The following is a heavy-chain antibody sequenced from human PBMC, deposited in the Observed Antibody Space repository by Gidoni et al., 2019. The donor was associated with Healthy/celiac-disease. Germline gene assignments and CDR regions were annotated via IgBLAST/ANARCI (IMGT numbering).Heavy chain of an antibody. CDR3: ARQRPGGDLLGYCSGGSCQILDP. V-gene: IGHV4-39*01. D-gene: IGHD2-15*01. CDR1: GGSIRSSSYY. Sequence: QLQLQESGPGLVKPSETLSLTCTVSGGSIRSSSYYWGWIRPPPGKGLEWIGSIYYRGSTYYNPSLKSRVTISVDTSKNQFSLKLSSVTAADTAVYYCARQRPGGDLLGYCSGGSCQILDPWGQGTLVTVSS. CDR2: IYYRGST. J-gene: IGHJ5*02.